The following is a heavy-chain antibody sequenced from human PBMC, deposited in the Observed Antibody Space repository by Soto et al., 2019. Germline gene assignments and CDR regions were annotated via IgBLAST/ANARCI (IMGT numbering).Heavy chain of an antibody. CDR1: GGSISSSTYY. CDR2: IYYRGST. J-gene: IGHJ4*02. CDR3: ARSGYTYGEPDY. Sequence: ETLSLTCTVSGGSISSSTYYWGWILQPPGKGLEWIGSIYYRGSTYYNPSLKSRITISVDTSKNQISLKLTSVTAADTALYYCARSGYTYGEPDYWGQGTLVTVSS. D-gene: IGHD5-18*01. V-gene: IGHV4-39*01.